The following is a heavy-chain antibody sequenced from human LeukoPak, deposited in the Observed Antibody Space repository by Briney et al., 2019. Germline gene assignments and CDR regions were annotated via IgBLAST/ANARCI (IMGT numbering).Heavy chain of an antibody. J-gene: IGHJ5*02. CDR2: IHGSGST. CDR3: AKHSHTSFDP. D-gene: IGHD1-1*01. Sequence: SETLSLTCTVSGGSTCGYYWSYIRQPPGEGLEWIGYIHGSGSTDYNPSLKSRVTISVDTSENQFSLKLSSVTAADTVIYYCAKHSHTSFDPWGQGTLVTVSS. V-gene: IGHV4-59*01. CDR1: GGSTCGYY.